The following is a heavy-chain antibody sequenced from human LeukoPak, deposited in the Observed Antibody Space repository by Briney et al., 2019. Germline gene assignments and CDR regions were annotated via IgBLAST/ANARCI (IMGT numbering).Heavy chain of an antibody. Sequence: PGGSLRLSCAASGFTFSTYSMNWVRQAPGKGLEWVSYISSSSSTIYYADSVKGRFTISRDNAKNSLYLQMNSLRAEDTAVYYCARDSITMVRGVIINYYGMDVWGQGTTVTVSS. CDR3: ARDSITMVRGVIINYYGMDV. J-gene: IGHJ6*02. CDR2: ISSSSSTI. D-gene: IGHD3-10*01. CDR1: GFTFSTYS. V-gene: IGHV3-48*01.